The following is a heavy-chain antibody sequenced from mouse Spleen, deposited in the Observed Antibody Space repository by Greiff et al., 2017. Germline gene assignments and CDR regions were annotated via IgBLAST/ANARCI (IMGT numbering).Heavy chain of an antibody. CDR3: ASHYCGSYAMDY. J-gene: IGHJ4*01. CDR2: IDPANGNT. D-gene: IGHD1-1*01. Sequence: VQLQQSGAELVKPGASVKLSCTASGFNIKDTYMHWVKQRPEQGLEWIGRIDPANGNTKYDPKFQGKATITADTSSNTAYLQLSSLTSEDTAVYYCASHYCGSYAMDYWGQGTSVTVSS. V-gene: IGHV14-3*02. CDR1: GFNIKDTY.